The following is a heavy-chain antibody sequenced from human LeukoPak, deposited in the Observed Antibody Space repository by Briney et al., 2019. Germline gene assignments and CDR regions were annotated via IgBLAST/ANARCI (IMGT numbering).Heavy chain of an antibody. V-gene: IGHV4-38-2*02. CDR3: ARRGGVLRYDFDY. D-gene: IGHD3-9*01. J-gene: IGHJ4*02. Sequence: SETLSLTCTVSGYSISSGYYWGWIRQPPGKGLEWIGSIYHSGSTNYNPSLKSRVTISVDKSKYQFSLKLSSVTAADTAVYYCARRGGVLRYDFDYWGQGTLVTVSS. CDR2: IYHSGST. CDR1: GYSISSGYY.